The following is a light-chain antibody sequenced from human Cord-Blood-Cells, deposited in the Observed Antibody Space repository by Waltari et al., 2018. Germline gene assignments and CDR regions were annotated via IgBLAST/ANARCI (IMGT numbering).Light chain of an antibody. V-gene: IGLV1-40*01. Sequence: QSVLTQPPSVSGAPGQRVTISCTGSSSNIGAGYDVHWYQQLPGTAPKLLIYGNSKRPSGGPDRCSGSKSGTSASLAITGLQAEDEADYYCQSYDSSLSGWVFGGGTKLTVL. J-gene: IGLJ3*02. CDR1: SSNIGAGYD. CDR3: QSYDSSLSGWV. CDR2: GNS.